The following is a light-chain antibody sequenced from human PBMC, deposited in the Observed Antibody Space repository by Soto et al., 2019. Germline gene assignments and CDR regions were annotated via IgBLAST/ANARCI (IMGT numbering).Light chain of an antibody. J-gene: IGKJ4*01. Sequence: DIVMTQSPDSLAVSLGERATINCKSSQSVLYSSHNKNYLAWYQQKPGQPPKLLIYWASTRESGVPDRVSGSGSGTDLTLTISSLQAEDVAVYYCQQYYSTPPTCGGGTKVEIK. CDR3: QQYYSTPPT. CDR2: WAS. V-gene: IGKV4-1*01. CDR1: QSVLYSSHNKNY.